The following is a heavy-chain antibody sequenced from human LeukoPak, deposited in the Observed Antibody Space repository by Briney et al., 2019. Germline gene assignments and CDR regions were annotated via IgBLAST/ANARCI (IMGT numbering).Heavy chain of an antibody. J-gene: IGHJ5*02. CDR1: GGTFSSYA. D-gene: IGHD2-21*02. Sequence: RRASVKVSCKASGGTFSSYAISWVRQAPGQGLEWMGRIIPILGIANYAQKFQGRVTITADKSTSTAYMELSSLRSEDTAVYYCARDLGGVVVTATPWGQGTLVTVSS. CDR3: ARDLGGVVVTATP. V-gene: IGHV1-69*04. CDR2: IIPILGIA.